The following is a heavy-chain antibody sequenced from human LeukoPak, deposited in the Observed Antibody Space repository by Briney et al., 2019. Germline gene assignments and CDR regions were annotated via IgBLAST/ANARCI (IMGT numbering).Heavy chain of an antibody. CDR3: AMIAAAGTPHPTIDY. J-gene: IGHJ4*02. D-gene: IGHD6-13*01. CDR1: GGSISSSSYY. V-gene: IGHV4-39*07. Sequence: SETPSLTCTVSGGSISSSSYYWGWIRQPPGKGLEWIGSIYYSGSTYYNPSLKSRVTISVDTSKNQFSLKLSSVTAADTAVYYCAMIAAAGTPHPTIDYWGQGTLVTVSS. CDR2: IYYSGST.